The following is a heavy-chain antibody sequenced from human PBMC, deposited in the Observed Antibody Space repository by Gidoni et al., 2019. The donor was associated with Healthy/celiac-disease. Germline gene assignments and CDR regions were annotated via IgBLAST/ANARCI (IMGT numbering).Heavy chain of an antibody. V-gene: IGHV3-23*01. CDR1: GFTFSSSA. J-gene: IGHJ4*02. CDR2: ISGSGGST. Sequence: EVQLLESGGGLVQPGGSLRLSCPAAGFTFSSSAMSWVRQAPGKGLEWVSAISGSGGSTYYADSVKGRFTISRDNSKNTLYLQMNSLRAEDTAVYYCARTRYYYDSSGQFDYWGQGTLVTVSS. CDR3: ARTRYYYDSSGQFDY. D-gene: IGHD3-22*01.